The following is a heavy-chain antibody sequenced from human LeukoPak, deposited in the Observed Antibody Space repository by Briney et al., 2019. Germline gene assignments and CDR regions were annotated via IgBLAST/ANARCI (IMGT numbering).Heavy chain of an antibody. D-gene: IGHD3-16*01. CDR2: IYYSGST. CDR1: GGSISSYY. J-gene: IGHJ3*02. V-gene: IGHV4-59*01. CDR3: ARAPPVGAFDI. Sequence: PSETLSLTCTVSGGSISSYYWSWIRQPPGKGLEWIGYIYYSGSTNYNPSLKSRVTISVDTSKNQFSLKLSSVTAADTAVYYCARAPPVGAFDIWGQGTMVTVSS.